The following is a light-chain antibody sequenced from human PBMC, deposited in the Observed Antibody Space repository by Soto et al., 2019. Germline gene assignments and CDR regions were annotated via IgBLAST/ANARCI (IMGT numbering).Light chain of an antibody. CDR1: SSDVGSYNL. J-gene: IGLJ3*02. CDR2: EGS. CDR3: CSYAGSRV. Sequence: QSALTQPASVSGSPGQSITISCTGTSSDVGSYNLVSWYQQHPGKAPKLMIYEGSKRPSGVSNRFSGSKSGNTASLTISGLQAEDAADYYCCSYAGSRVFGGGTKLTVL. V-gene: IGLV2-23*01.